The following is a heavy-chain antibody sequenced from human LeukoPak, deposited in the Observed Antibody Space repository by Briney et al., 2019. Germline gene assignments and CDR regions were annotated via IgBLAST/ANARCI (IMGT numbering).Heavy chain of an antibody. CDR2: IYTSGST. CDR1: GVSISSGSYY. V-gene: IGHV4-61*02. J-gene: IGHJ4*02. CDR3: ARAFRGIGY. D-gene: IGHD3-16*01. Sequence: PSQTLSLTCTVSGVSISSGSYYWSWIRQPAGKGLEWIGRIYTSGSTNYNPSLKSRVSISVDTSKNQFSLKLNSVTAADTAVYYCARAFRGIGYWGQGTLVTVSS.